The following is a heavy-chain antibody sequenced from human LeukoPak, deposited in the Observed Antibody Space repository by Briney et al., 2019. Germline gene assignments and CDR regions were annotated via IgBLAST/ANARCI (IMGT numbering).Heavy chain of an antibody. Sequence: ASVKVSCKTSGYTFTGQYLHWVRQAPGQGLEWMEWINPNSGGTKSAQKFQGRVIMTRDTSIGTAYMELRSLSSDDTAVYYCARGRQLHLGELFPFAEFFQPWGQGTLVTVFS. J-gene: IGHJ1*01. D-gene: IGHD3-16*01. CDR3: ARGRQLHLGELFPFAEFFQP. CDR2: INPNSGGT. V-gene: IGHV1-2*02. CDR1: GYTFTGQY.